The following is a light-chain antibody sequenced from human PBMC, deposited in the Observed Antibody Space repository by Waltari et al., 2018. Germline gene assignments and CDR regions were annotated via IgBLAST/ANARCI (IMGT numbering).Light chain of an antibody. Sequence: QSALTQPASVSGSPGQSITISCTGTSSDVPNYHYVSWYQQHPGKAPKLMIYAVSSRPSGVSKRFSGSKSGDSASLTISGLQSEDEADYYCSAYTTNSVVFGGGTKLIVL. V-gene: IGLV2-14*01. J-gene: IGLJ2*01. CDR3: SAYTTNSVV. CDR1: SSDVPNYHY. CDR2: AVS.